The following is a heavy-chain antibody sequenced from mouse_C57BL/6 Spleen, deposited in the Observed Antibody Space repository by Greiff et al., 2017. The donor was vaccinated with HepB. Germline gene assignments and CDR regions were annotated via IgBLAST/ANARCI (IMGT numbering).Heavy chain of an antibody. Sequence: EVQGVESGTVLARPGASVKMSCKTSGYTFTSYWMHWVKQRPGQGLEWIGAIYPGNSDTSYNQKFKGKAKLTAVTSASTAYMELSSLTNEDSAVYYCTRVPYSNYERVDYWGQGTSVTVSS. V-gene: IGHV1-5*01. D-gene: IGHD2-5*01. CDR3: TRVPYSNYERVDY. CDR2: IYPGNSDT. CDR1: GYTFTSYW. J-gene: IGHJ4*01.